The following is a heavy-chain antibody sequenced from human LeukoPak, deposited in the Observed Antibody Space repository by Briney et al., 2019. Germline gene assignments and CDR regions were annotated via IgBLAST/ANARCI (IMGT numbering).Heavy chain of an antibody. CDR1: GFTFSSYC. CDR2: IKKDGSEK. CDR3: ARARSSGWYDY. D-gene: IGHD6-19*01. J-gene: IGHJ4*02. Sequence: GGSLRLSCAASGFTFSSYCMSWVRQAPGKGLEWVANIKKDGSEKHYVDSVKGRFTISRDDAKNSLYLQMNSLRAEDTAVYYCARARSSGWYDYWGQGTLVTVSS. V-gene: IGHV3-7*01.